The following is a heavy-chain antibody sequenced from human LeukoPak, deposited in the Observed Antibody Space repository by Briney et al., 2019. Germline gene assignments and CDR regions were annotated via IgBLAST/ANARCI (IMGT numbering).Heavy chain of an antibody. CDR2: ISGYNGHE. J-gene: IGHJ6*03. D-gene: IGHD5-12*01. V-gene: IGHV1-18*01. CDR1: GYNFSLYG. Sequence: ASVKVSCKPSGYNFSLYGINWVRQAPGEGLEWMGWISGYNGHETYAQTFQRRVAFTTAESSNTASMELRSLRTDANAVDYCSRAWLRWKYYYYMDVCVKGTTVTVSS. CDR3: SRAWLRWKYYYYMDV.